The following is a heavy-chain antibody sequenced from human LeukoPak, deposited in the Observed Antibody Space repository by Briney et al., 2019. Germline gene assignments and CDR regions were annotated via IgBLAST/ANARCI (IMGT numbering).Heavy chain of an antibody. D-gene: IGHD6-13*01. CDR2: IYSGDSDT. Sequence: EESLKISCKGSGYSFTNYWIGWVRQMPGKALEWMGIIYSGDSDTRYSPSFQGHVTISADKSISTAYLHWSSLEASDTAMYYCASSSSSWYLFDYWGQGTLVTVSS. J-gene: IGHJ4*02. CDR3: ASSSSSWYLFDY. V-gene: IGHV5-51*01. CDR1: GYSFTNYW.